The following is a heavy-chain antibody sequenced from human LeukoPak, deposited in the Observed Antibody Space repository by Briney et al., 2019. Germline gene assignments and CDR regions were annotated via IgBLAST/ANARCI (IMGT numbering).Heavy chain of an antibody. CDR3: ARRYDSSGYYYDY. CDR2: IYPGDSDT. J-gene: IGHJ4*02. D-gene: IGHD3-22*01. Sequence: GESLKISCKASGYSFTRYWIGWVRQMPGKGLEWMGIIYPGDSDTRYSPSFQGQVTISADRPISTAYLQWSSLKASDTAMYFCARRYDSSGYYYDYWGQGTLVTVSS. CDR1: GYSFTRYW. V-gene: IGHV5-51*01.